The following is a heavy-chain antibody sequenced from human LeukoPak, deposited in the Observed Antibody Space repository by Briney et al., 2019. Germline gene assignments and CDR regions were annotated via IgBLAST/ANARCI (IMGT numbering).Heavy chain of an antibody. D-gene: IGHD5-12*01. J-gene: IGHJ4*02. V-gene: IGHV3-48*04. CDR3: ARNSGYSGYDYPDY. CDR2: ITTSSSTM. Sequence: GGSLRLSCAASGFTFSNSGIHWVRQAPGKGLEWVSYITTSSSTMLYADSVKGRFTISRDNAKNSLYLQMNSLRAEDTAVYYCARNSGYSGYDYPDYWGQGTLVTVSS. CDR1: GFTFSNSG.